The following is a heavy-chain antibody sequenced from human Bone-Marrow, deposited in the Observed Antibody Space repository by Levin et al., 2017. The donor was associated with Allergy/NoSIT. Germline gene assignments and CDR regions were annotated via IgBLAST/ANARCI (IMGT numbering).Heavy chain of an antibody. CDR1: GFTFSNYG. CDR2: ISNDGSKE. V-gene: IGHV3-30*03. D-gene: IGHD3-10*01. J-gene: IGHJ4*02. CDR3: ARDVSMARGGKPSFFDD. Sequence: SCAASGFTFSNYGMHWVRQAPGKGLEWVAVISNDGSKESYGDSVKGRFTISRDNPRNTLHLQINSLRAEDTAVYSCARDVSMARGGKPSFFDDWGQGSLVTVSS.